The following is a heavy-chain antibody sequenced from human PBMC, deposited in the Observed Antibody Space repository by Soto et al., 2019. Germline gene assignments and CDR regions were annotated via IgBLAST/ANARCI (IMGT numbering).Heavy chain of an antibody. J-gene: IGHJ6*02. Sequence: GGSLRLSCAASGFTFKNYWMTWVRQAPGRGLEWVAYIKKDGSEKDYVDSVKGRFIISRDNGKNSLSLLMNSLRAEDTAVYYCARGHYAMDVWGQGTTVTVSS. CDR1: GFTFKNYW. CDR2: IKKDGSEK. V-gene: IGHV3-7*05. CDR3: ARGHYAMDV.